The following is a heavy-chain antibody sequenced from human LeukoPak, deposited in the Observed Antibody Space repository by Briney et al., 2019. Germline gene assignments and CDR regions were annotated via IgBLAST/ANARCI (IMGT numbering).Heavy chain of an antibody. D-gene: IGHD3-10*01. CDR3: ARDYMVRGVPIMQWFDP. CDR1: GYTFTSYG. Sequence: ASVKVSCTASGYTFTSYGISWVRQAPGQGLEWMGWISAYNGNTNYAQKFQGRVTITRNTSISTAYMELSSLRSEDTAVYYCARDYMVRGVPIMQWFDPWGQGTLVTVSS. J-gene: IGHJ5*02. V-gene: IGHV1-18*01. CDR2: ISAYNGNT.